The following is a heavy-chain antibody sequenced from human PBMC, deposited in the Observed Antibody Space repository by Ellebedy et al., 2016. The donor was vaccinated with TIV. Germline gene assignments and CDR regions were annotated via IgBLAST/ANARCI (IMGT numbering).Heavy chain of an antibody. CDR2: FDPEDGGT. CDR3: ARVIGLRNCSGDICSPPPPLDH. D-gene: IGHD2-15*01. CDR1: GESLINLS. Sequence: ASVKVSCKVSGESLINLSMHWVRQVPGKGLEWLGGFDPEDGGTIHTQKLQGRITMTSDTSTSTAYMELRSLRSDDTAVYYCARVIGLRNCSGDICSPPPPLDHWGQGALVTVSS. V-gene: IGHV1-24*01. J-gene: IGHJ4*02.